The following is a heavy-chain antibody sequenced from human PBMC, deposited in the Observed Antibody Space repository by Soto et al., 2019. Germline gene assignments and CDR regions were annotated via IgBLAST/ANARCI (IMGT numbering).Heavy chain of an antibody. Sequence: GGSLRLSCAASGFTFSRYWMSWVRQGPGKGLEWVANIKQDGSQKNYVDSVKGRVTISRDNAKNSLYLQMNSLRAEDTAVYYCARHDYYDSSGYSYYGMDVWGQGTTVTVSS. CDR1: GFTFSRYW. D-gene: IGHD3-22*01. CDR2: IKQDGSQK. V-gene: IGHV3-7*04. CDR3: ARHDYYDSSGYSYYGMDV. J-gene: IGHJ6*02.